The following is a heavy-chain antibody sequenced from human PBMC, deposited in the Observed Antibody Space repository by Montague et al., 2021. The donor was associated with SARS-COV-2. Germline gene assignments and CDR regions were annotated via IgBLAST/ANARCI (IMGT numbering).Heavy chain of an antibody. D-gene: IGHD3-22*01. CDR3: ARGQQHIYMVVVVVTGGEYYFDF. J-gene: IGHJ4*02. CDR2: INHRGST. V-gene: IGHV4-34*01. CDR1: DGSFSDYS. Sequence: SETLSLTCAVYDGSFSDYSWTWIRQPPGKGLEWIGEINHRGSTDYNPSLKSRVTISVDTSKNQFSLKMTFVTAADTAVYYCARGQQHIYMVVVVVTGGEYYFDFWGQGTLVAVSS.